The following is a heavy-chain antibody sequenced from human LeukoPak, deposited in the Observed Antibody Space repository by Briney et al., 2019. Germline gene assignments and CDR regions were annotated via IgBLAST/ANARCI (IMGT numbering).Heavy chain of an antibody. D-gene: IGHD6-19*01. J-gene: IGHJ3*02. V-gene: IGHV4-59*01. CDR3: ARDTVKGIAVAGGAFDI. CDR1: GGSISSYY. CDR2: IYYSGST. Sequence: SETLSLTXTVSGGSISSYYWSWIRQPPGKGLEWIGYIYYSGSTNYNPSLKSRVTISVDTSKNQFSLKLSSVTAADTAVYYCARDTVKGIAVAGGAFDIWGQGTMVTVSS.